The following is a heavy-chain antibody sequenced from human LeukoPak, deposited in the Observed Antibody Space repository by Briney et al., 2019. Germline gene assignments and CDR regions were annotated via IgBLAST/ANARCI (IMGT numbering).Heavy chain of an antibody. V-gene: IGHV3-30*18. D-gene: IGHD5-18*01. CDR1: GFTFSSYD. Sequence: PGRSLRLSCAASGFTFSSYDMHWVRQAPGKGLEWVAVISYDGSNKYYADSEKGRFTISRDNSKNTVYLQMNSLRAEDTAIYYCAKEHNYGLDYFDSWGQGTLVTVSS. CDR2: ISYDGSNK. J-gene: IGHJ4*02. CDR3: AKEHNYGLDYFDS.